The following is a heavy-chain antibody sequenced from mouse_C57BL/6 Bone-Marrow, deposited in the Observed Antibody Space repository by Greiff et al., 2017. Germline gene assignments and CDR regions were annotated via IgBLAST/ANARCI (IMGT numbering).Heavy chain of an antibody. V-gene: IGHV1-81*01. J-gene: IGHJ2*01. Sequence: QVQLQQSGAELARPGASVKLSCKASGYTFTSYGISWVKQRTGQGLEWIGEIYPRSCNTYYNEKFKGKATLTADKSSSTAYMELRSLTSEDSAVYFCARGGQLRPYYFDYWGQGTTLTVSS. CDR1: GYTFTSYG. CDR3: ARGGQLRPYYFDY. CDR2: IYPRSCNT. D-gene: IGHD3-2*02.